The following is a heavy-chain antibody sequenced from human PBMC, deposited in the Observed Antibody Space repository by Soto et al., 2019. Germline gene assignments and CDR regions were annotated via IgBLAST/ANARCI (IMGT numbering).Heavy chain of an antibody. J-gene: IGHJ4*02. CDR3: AREVLDEVYSSGSLAC. Sequence: PGGSLSLSCAASGFTFSSYEMNWVRQAPGKGLEWVSYISSSGSTIYYADSVKGRFTISRDNAKNSLYLQMNSLRAEDTAVYYCAREVLDEVYSSGSLACWGQGTLVTVSS. CDR1: GFTFSSYE. CDR2: ISSSGSTI. V-gene: IGHV3-48*03. D-gene: IGHD6-19*01.